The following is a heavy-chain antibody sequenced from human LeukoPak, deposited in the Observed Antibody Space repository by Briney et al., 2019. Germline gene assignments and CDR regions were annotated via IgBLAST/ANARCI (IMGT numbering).Heavy chain of an antibody. CDR1: GFTFSSYA. D-gene: IGHD4-23*01. Sequence: GGSLRLSCAASGFTFSSYAMSWVRQAPGKGLECVSVISGSDRSTYYADSVKGRFTISRDNSKNTLYLQMNSLRAEDTAVYYCAKEGALYGGGVDYWGQGALVTVSS. CDR3: AKEGALYGGGVDY. CDR2: ISGSDRST. V-gene: IGHV3-23*01. J-gene: IGHJ4*02.